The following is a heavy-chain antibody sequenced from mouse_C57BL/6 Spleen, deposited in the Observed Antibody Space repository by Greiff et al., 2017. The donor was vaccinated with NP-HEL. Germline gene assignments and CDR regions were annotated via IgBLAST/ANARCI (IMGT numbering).Heavy chain of an antibody. V-gene: IGHV3-6*01. CDR1: GYSITSGYY. CDR3: ARGGTTVVATRFDD. D-gene: IGHD1-1*01. CDR2: ISYDGSN. Sequence: EVQLQQSGPGLVKPSQSLSLTCSVTGYSITSGYYWNWIRQFPGNKLEWMGYISYDGSNNYNPSLKNRISITRDTSKNQFFLKLNSVTTEDTATYYCARGGTTVVATRFDDWGQGTTLTVSS. J-gene: IGHJ2*01.